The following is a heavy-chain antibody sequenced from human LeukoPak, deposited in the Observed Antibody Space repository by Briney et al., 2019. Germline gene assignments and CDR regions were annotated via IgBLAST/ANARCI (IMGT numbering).Heavy chain of an antibody. V-gene: IGHV3-7*03. CDR3: VRGPHIAATSY. Sequence: GRSLRLSCAASGFTFSSYTMNWVRQAPGKGLEWVANIKQDGSEKQYVDSVKGRFAISRDNAKKSLYLQINTLGAEDTAVYYCVRGPHIAATSYWGQGTLVTVSS. D-gene: IGHD6-25*01. J-gene: IGHJ4*02. CDR1: GFTFSSYT. CDR2: IKQDGSEK.